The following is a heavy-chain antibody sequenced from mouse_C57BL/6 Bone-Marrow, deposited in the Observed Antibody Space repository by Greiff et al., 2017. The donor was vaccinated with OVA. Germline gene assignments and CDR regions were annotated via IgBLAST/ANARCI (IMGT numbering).Heavy chain of an antibody. CDR3: ARRWDYYAMDY. V-gene: IGHV5-17*01. CDR1: GFTFSDYG. CDR2: ISSGSSTI. J-gene: IGHJ4*01. Sequence: EVKVVESGGGLVKPGGSLTLSCAASGFTFSDYGMHWVRQAPEKGLEWVAYISSGSSTIYYADPVKGRFTISRDNAKNTLFLQMTSLRSEDTAMYYCARRWDYYAMDYWGQGTSVTVSS. D-gene: IGHD1-1*02.